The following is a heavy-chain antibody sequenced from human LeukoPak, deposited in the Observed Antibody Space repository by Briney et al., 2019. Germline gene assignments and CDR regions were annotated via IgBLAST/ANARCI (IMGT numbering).Heavy chain of an antibody. CDR2: IYSGGST. CDR1: GFTVSSNY. J-gene: IGHJ4*02. CDR3: AREEINPHYGDYVRYSDY. V-gene: IGHV3-53*04. Sequence: GGSLRLSCAASGFTVSSNYMSWVRQAPGKGLEWVSVIYSGGSTYYADSVKGRFTISRHNSKNTLYLQMNSLRAEDTAVYYCAREEINPHYGDYVRYSDYWGQGTLVTVSS. D-gene: IGHD4-17*01.